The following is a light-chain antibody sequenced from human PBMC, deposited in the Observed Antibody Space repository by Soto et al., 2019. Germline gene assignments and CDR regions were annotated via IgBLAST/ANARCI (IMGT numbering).Light chain of an antibody. J-gene: IGKJ1*01. CDR1: QSVSSSY. V-gene: IGKV3-20*01. Sequence: EIVLTQSPGTLSLSPGDRATLSCRASQSVSSSYLAWYQQKPGQAPRLLIYGASSRATGIPDRFSGSGSGTDFTLTISRLEPEDFAVYYCQLRRTFGQGTKVDIK. CDR2: GAS. CDR3: QLRRT.